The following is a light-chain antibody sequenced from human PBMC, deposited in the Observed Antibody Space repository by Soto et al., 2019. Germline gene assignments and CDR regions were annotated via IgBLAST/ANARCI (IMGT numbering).Light chain of an antibody. CDR1: NSNLGAGYD. J-gene: IGLJ3*02. CDR2: GNR. CDR3: QAYDYSLTAFV. Sequence: QYALTQPPSVSGAPGQRVTISCTGNNSNLGAGYDVHWYQQLPGAAPKLAIFGNRNRPSGVPERFSGSKSGTSASLAITGLQAEDEADYYCQAYDYSLTAFVFGGGTKLTVL. V-gene: IGLV1-40*01.